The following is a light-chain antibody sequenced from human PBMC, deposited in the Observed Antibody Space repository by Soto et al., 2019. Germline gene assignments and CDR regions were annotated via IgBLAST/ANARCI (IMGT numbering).Light chain of an antibody. CDR2: EVS. Sequence: QSAPTQPASVSGSPGQSITISCTGTSSDDGGYNYVSWYQQHPGKAPKLMIYEVSNRPLGVSNRFSGSKSGNTASLTISGLQAEDESDYYCSSYTSSSTLYVSGTGTKLTFL. CDR3: SSYTSSSTLYV. CDR1: SSDDGGYNY. V-gene: IGLV2-14*01. J-gene: IGLJ1*01.